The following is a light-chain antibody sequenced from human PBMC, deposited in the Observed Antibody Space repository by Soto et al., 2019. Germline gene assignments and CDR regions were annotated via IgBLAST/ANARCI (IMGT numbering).Light chain of an antibody. CDR3: TVWDDSLRGRL. Sequence: QSVLTQPPSASGTPGQRVTISCFGSSSNIGSNYVYWYQQLPGTAPQLLIYRNNQRPSGVPDRFSGSKSGTSASLAISALRSEDEADYYCTVWDDSLRGRLFVGGTKLTVL. CDR1: SSNIGSNY. V-gene: IGLV1-47*01. CDR2: RNN. J-gene: IGLJ2*01.